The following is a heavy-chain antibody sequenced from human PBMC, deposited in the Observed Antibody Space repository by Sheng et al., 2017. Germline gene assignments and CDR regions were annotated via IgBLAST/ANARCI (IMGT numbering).Heavy chain of an antibody. J-gene: IGHJ4*02. V-gene: IGHV4-34*01. CDR3: ARYGGRRYCTNGVCYPFDY. D-gene: IGHD2-8*01. CDR2: INHSGST. Sequence: QVQLQQWGAGLLKPSETLSLTCAVYGGSFSGYYWSWIRQPPGKGLEWIGEINHSGSTNYNPSLKSRVTISVDTSKNQFSLKLSSVTAADTAVYYCARYGGRRYCTNGVCYPFDYWGQGTLVTVSS. CDR1: GGSFSGYY.